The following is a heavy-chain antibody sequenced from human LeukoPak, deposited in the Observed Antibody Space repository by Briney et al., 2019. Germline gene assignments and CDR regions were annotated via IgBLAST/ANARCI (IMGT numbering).Heavy chain of an antibody. CDR1: GYSFTSYW. Sequence: PGESLKISCKGSGYSFTSYWIGWVRQLPGKGLEWMGIIYPGDSDTTYSPSFQGQVTISADKSISTAYLQWSSLKASDTAMYYCARHSTNGDYEGWDFQHWGQGTLVTVSS. D-gene: IGHD4-17*01. CDR3: ARHSTNGDYEGWDFQH. J-gene: IGHJ1*01. CDR2: IYPGDSDT. V-gene: IGHV5-51*01.